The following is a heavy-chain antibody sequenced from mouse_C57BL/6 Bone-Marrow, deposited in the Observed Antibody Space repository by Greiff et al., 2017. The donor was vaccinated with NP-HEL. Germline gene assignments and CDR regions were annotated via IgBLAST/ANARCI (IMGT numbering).Heavy chain of an antibody. J-gene: IGHJ1*03. D-gene: IGHD1-1*01. Sequence: QVQLKESGAELVKPGASVKLSCKASGYTFTEYTIHWVKQRSGQGLEWIGWFYPGSGSIKYNEKFKDKATLTADKSSSTVYMELSRLTSEDSAVYFCARHEEHYGSSYWYFDVWGTGTTVTVSS. CDR3: ARHEEHYGSSYWYFDV. V-gene: IGHV1-62-2*01. CDR2: FYPGSGSI. CDR1: GYTFTEYT.